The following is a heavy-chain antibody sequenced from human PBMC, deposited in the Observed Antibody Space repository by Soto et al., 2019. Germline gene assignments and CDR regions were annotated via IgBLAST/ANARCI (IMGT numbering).Heavy chain of an antibody. Sequence: SGGSLRLSCAASGFTVGSNYMSWVRQAPGQGLEWVSVIYSEGTPYYADSVKGGFTISRENSNNTLYLHMNNLRAEDTAVYYCARSTYYDILTGSYYYYAMDVWGQGTTVTVSS. CDR2: IYSEGTP. D-gene: IGHD3-9*01. J-gene: IGHJ6*02. V-gene: IGHV3-53*01. CDR1: GFTVGSNY. CDR3: ARSTYYDILTGSYYYYAMDV.